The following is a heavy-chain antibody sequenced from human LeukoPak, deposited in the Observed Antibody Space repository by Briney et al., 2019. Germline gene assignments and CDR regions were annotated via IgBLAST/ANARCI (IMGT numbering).Heavy chain of an antibody. Sequence: SETLSLTCTVSGVSIVRHYWIWIRQPPGKGLEWIGHISYSGSTNYNPSLKSRVTISVDTSKNRVSLRLSSVTAADTAVYYCARDGEGDEGWDYWGQGTLVTVSS. CDR1: GVSIVRHY. CDR2: ISYSGST. J-gene: IGHJ4*02. CDR3: ARDGEGDEGWDY. V-gene: IGHV4-59*11. D-gene: IGHD7-27*01.